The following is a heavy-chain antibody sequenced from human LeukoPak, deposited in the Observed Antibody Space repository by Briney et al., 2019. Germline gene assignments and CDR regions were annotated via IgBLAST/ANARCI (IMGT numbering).Heavy chain of an antibody. Sequence: SETLSLTCTVSGGSISSSNYYWGWIRQPLGKGLEWIGSIYYSGITYYNPSLKSRVTISVETSNNQFSLKLSSVTAADTAMYYCARLLIYCSSTSCHFDYWGQGTLVTVSS. CDR1: GGSISSSNYY. V-gene: IGHV4-39*01. D-gene: IGHD2-2*01. CDR3: ARLLIYCSSTSCHFDY. CDR2: IYYSGIT. J-gene: IGHJ4*02.